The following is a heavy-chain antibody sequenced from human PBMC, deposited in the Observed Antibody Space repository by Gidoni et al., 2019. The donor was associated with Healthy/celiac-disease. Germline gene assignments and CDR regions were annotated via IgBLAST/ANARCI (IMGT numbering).Heavy chain of an antibody. D-gene: IGHD2-8*01. CDR2: ISSSSSYI. Sequence: EVQLVESGGGLVKPGGPLRLSCAASGFTFSSYSMNWVRQAPGKGLEWVSSISSSSSYIYYADSVKGRFTISRDNAKNSLYLQMNSLRAEDTAVYYCARDNDPQNPYFDYWGQGTLVTVSS. CDR1: GFTFSSYS. V-gene: IGHV3-21*01. CDR3: ARDNDPQNPYFDY. J-gene: IGHJ4*02.